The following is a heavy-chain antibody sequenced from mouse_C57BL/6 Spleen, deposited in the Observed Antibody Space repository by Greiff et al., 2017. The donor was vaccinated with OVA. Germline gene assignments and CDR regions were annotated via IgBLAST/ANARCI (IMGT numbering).Heavy chain of an antibody. CDR2: IYPGGGYT. D-gene: IGHD2-13*01. V-gene: IGHV1-63*01. Sequence: VQLQQSGAELVRPGTSVKMSCKASGYTFTNYWIGWAKQRPGHGLEWIGDIYPGGGYTNYNEKFKGKATLTADKSSSTAYMQFSSLTSEDSAIYYCARTQYYDDPQGYAMDYWGQGTSVTVSS. CDR1: GYTFTNYW. CDR3: ARTQYYDDPQGYAMDY. J-gene: IGHJ4*01.